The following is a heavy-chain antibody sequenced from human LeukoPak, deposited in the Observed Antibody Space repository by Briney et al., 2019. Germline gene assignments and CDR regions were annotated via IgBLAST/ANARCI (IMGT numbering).Heavy chain of an antibody. Sequence: GGSLRLSCAASGLTFSRYAMTWVRQAPGRGLEWVASISGSGGNTYYADSVRGRFTFSRDNSKNTLYLQMNGLSAEDPAIYYCAKDPNGDYIGAFDMWGQGTVVTVSS. J-gene: IGHJ3*02. D-gene: IGHD4-17*01. CDR2: ISGSGGNT. CDR3: AKDPNGDYIGAFDM. V-gene: IGHV3-23*01. CDR1: GLTFSRYA.